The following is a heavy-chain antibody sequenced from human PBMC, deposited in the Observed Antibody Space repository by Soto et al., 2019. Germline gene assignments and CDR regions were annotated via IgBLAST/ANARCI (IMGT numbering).Heavy chain of an antibody. CDR1: GFTFSNAW. J-gene: IGHJ4*02. Sequence: EVQLVESGGGLVKPGGSLRLSCAASGFTFSNAWMSWVRQAPGKGLEWVGRIKSKTDGGTTDYAAPVKGRFTISRDDSKNTLYLQMNSLKTEDTAVYYCTTDPEPVGRPSSSSGWYDRDYWGQGTLVTVSS. CDR2: IKSKTDGGTT. D-gene: IGHD6-19*01. V-gene: IGHV3-15*01. CDR3: TTDPEPVGRPSSSSGWYDRDY.